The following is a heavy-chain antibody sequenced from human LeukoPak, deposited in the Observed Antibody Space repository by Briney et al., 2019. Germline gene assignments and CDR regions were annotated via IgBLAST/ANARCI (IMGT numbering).Heavy chain of an antibody. CDR3: ATLGEDKTDTPFDY. CDR2: INPNSGGT. V-gene: IGHV1-2*06. CDR1: GYTFTGYY. D-gene: IGHD3-16*01. Sequence: ASVKVSCKASGYTFTGYYMHWVRQAPGQGLEWMGRINPNSGGTNYGQKFQGRVTMTRDTSISTAYMELSRLRSDDTAVYYCATLGEDKTDTPFDYWGQGTLVTVSS. J-gene: IGHJ4*02.